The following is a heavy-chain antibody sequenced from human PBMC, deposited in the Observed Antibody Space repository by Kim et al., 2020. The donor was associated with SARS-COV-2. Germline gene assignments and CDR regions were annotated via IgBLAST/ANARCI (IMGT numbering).Heavy chain of an antibody. J-gene: IGHJ4*02. CDR2: IIPIFGTA. CDR1: GGTFSSYA. D-gene: IGHD3-10*01. Sequence: SVKVSCKASGGTFSSYAISWVRQAPGQGLEWMGGIIPIFGTANYAQKFQGRVTITADESTSTAYMELSSLRSEDTAVYYCARAPRMPTYYYGSGHPFFFDYWGQGTLVTVSS. CDR3: ARAPRMPTYYYGSGHPFFFDY. V-gene: IGHV1-69*13.